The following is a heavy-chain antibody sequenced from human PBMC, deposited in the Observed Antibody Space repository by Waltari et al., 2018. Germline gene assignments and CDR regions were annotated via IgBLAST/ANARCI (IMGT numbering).Heavy chain of an antibody. CDR2: ISYDGSNK. V-gene: IGHV3-30-3*01. J-gene: IGHJ4*02. D-gene: IGHD3-10*01. Sequence: QVQLVESGGGVVQPGRSLRLSCAASGFTFSSYALHWVRQAPGKGLEWVAVISYDGSNKYYADSVKGRFTISRDNSKNTLYLQMNSLRAEDTAVYYCASGESPPGDYWGQGTLVTVSS. CDR3: ASGESPPGDY. CDR1: GFTFSSYA.